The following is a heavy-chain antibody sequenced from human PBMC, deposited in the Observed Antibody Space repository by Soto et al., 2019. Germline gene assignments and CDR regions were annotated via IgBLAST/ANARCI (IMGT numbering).Heavy chain of an antibody. D-gene: IGHD2-2*02. J-gene: IGHJ4*02. Sequence: EVQLVESGGGLVQPGGSLRLSCAASGFTFSSYWMSWVRQAPGKGLEWVANIKQDVSEKYYVDSVKGRFTISRDNAKNSLYLQMNSLRAEDTAVYYCARESPTPLYSYFDYWGQGTLVTASS. CDR2: IKQDVSEK. V-gene: IGHV3-7*05. CDR1: GFTFSSYW. CDR3: ARESPTPLYSYFDY.